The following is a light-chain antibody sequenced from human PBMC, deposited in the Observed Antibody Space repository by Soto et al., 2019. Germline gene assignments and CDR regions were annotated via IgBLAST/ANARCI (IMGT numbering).Light chain of an antibody. Sequence: DIQMTQSPSTLSASVGDRVTITCRASQRLSGWLAWYQQKPGKAPKLLIYQTSNLESGVPSRFSGSSSGTEFTLTISNLQPDDYATYYCLQYNSLYTFGQGTKVDIK. CDR1: QRLSGW. V-gene: IGKV1-5*03. J-gene: IGKJ2*01. CDR2: QTS. CDR3: LQYNSLYT.